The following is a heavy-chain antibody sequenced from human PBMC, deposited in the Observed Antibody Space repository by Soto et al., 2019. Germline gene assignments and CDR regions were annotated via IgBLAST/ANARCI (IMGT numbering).Heavy chain of an antibody. CDR3: ARHLATGYSRGWYVGDQLTGKNWFDP. Sequence: PGESLKITCKGSRYSLTRYWLNRVRQMPGKGLEWMGRIDPSDSYNNYSPSFQGHVTISADKSISTAYLQWSSLKASDTAMYYCARHLATGYSRGWYVGDQLTGKNWFDPGGQGTLVTAPQ. J-gene: IGHJ5*02. D-gene: IGHD6-19*01. CDR1: RYSLTRYW. V-gene: IGHV5-10-1*01. CDR2: IDPSDSYN.